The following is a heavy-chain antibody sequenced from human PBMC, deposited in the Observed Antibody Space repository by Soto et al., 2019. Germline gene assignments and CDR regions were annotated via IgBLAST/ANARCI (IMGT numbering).Heavy chain of an antibody. Sequence: QVQVVQSGAEVKKPGSSVKVSCKASGDTFRTYVISWVRQAPGQGLEWMGGIIPIFGTANYAQKFQGRVTITADESTSTAYMELSSLRSEDTAVYYCARLAAAGIRTFDYWGQGTLVTVSS. CDR3: ARLAAAGIRTFDY. V-gene: IGHV1-69*01. CDR2: IIPIFGTA. D-gene: IGHD6-13*01. J-gene: IGHJ4*02. CDR1: GDTFRTYV.